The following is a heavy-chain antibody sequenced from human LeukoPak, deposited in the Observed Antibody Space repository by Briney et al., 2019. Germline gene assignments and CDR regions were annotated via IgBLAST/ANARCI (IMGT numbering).Heavy chain of an antibody. J-gene: IGHJ4*02. Sequence: GRSLRLSCAASGFTFSSYAMHWVRQAPGKGLEWVAVISYDGSNKYYADSVKGRFTISRDNSKNTLYMQMNSLRAEDTAVYYCARDTPYSSGWYWYDYWGQGTLVTVSS. V-gene: IGHV3-30*04. CDR1: GFTFSSYA. CDR3: ARDTPYSSGWYWYDY. D-gene: IGHD6-19*01. CDR2: ISYDGSNK.